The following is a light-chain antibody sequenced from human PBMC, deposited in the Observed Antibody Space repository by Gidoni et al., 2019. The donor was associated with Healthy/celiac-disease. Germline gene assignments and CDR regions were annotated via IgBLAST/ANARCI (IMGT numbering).Light chain of an antibody. J-gene: IGKJ4*01. V-gene: IGKV3-11*01. CDR1: QSDGSY. Sequence: EIVLTQSPATLSLSPGERATLSCRASQSDGSYLAWYQQKPGQAPRLLIYDASNRATGIPARFSGSGSGTDFTLTISGQEPEDFAVYYCQQRSNWPFTFGGGTKVEIK. CDR2: DAS. CDR3: QQRSNWPFT.